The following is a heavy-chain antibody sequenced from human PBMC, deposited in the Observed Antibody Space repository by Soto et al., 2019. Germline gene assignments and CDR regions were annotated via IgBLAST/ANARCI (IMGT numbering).Heavy chain of an antibody. D-gene: IGHD2-15*01. CDR3: ARIYCSGGSCYKPDAHYFDY. J-gene: IGHJ4*02. CDR1: GGSINSSSYY. V-gene: IGHV4-39*01. Sequence: SETLSLTCTVSGGSINSSSYYWGWIRQPPGKGLEWIGSIYYSGSTYYNPSLKSRVTISVDTSKNQFSLKLSSVTAADTAVYYCARIYCSGGSCYKPDAHYFDYWGQGTLVTVSS. CDR2: IYYSGST.